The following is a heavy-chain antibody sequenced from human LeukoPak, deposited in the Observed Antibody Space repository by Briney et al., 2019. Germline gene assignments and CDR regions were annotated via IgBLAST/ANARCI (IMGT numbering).Heavy chain of an antibody. J-gene: IGHJ6*02. V-gene: IGHV4-34*01. CDR3: ARVEHNDFWSGYPIN. D-gene: IGHD3-3*01. CDR2: INHSGST. CDR1: GGSFSGYY. Sequence: SETLSLTCAVYGGSFSGYYWSWIRQPPGKGLEWIGEINHSGSTYYNPSLKSRVTISVDRSKNQFSLKLSSVTAADTAVYYCARVEHNDFWSGYPINWGQGTTVTVSS.